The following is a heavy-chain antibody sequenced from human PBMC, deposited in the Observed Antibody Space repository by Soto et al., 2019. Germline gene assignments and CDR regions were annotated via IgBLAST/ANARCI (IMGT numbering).Heavy chain of an antibody. Sequence: GASVKVSCKASGYTFTDYYLHWVRQAPGQGLEWMGWTNPGSGGTNYAQKFQGRVTMTRDTSISTAYMELSRLRSDDTAVYYCARVQGSGSPYYFDSWGQGTLVTVSS. V-gene: IGHV1-2*02. D-gene: IGHD3-10*01. J-gene: IGHJ4*02. CDR2: TNPGSGGT. CDR1: GYTFTDYY. CDR3: ARVQGSGSPYYFDS.